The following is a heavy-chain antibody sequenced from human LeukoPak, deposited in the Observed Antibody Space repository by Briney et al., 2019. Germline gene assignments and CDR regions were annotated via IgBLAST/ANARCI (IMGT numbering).Heavy chain of an antibody. Sequence: GGSLRLSCAASGFTFSSYDMHWVRQATGKGLEWVSAIGTAGDTYYPGSVKGRFTISRENAKNSLYLQMNSLRAGDTAVHYCARLQEADGMDVWGQGTTVTVSS. V-gene: IGHV3-13*01. CDR2: IGTAGDT. CDR1: GFTFSSYD. CDR3: ARLQEADGMDV. J-gene: IGHJ6*02.